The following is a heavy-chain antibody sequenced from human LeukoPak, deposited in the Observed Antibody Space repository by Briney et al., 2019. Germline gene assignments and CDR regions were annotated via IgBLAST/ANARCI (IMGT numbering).Heavy chain of an antibody. V-gene: IGHV1-46*01. CDR2: INPSGGST. J-gene: IGHJ4*02. D-gene: IGHD1-1*01. CDR1: GYTFTSYC. Sequence: ASVKVSCKASGYTFTSYCMHWVRQAPGQGLEWMGIINPSGGSTSYAQKFQGRVTMTRDMSTSTVYMELSSLRSEDTAVYYCARDQSIDDRAFDYWGQGTLVTVSS. CDR3: ARDQSIDDRAFDY.